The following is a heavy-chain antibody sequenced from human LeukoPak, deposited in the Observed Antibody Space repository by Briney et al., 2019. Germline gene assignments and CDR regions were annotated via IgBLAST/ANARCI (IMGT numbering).Heavy chain of an antibody. D-gene: IGHD2-15*01. Sequence: GGSLRLSCTASGFTFGDYAMSWVRQAPGKGLEWVGFIRSKAYGGTTEYAASVEGRFTISRDDSKSIAYLQMNSLKTEDTAVYYCTRGSIVVVVAATLGEIDYWGQGTLVTVSS. J-gene: IGHJ4*02. CDR1: GFTFGDYA. CDR2: IRSKAYGGTT. CDR3: TRGSIVVVVAATLGEIDY. V-gene: IGHV3-49*04.